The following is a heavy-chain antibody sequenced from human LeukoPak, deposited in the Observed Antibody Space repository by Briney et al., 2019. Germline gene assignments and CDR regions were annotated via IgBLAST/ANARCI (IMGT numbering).Heavy chain of an antibody. CDR1: GYTFTGYG. CDR3: ARGCSSTTCYYMDV. CDR2: ISPHNGNT. D-gene: IGHD2-2*01. J-gene: IGHJ6*03. Sequence: ASVKVSCKASGYTFTGYGIGWVRQAPGQGLECMGWISPHNGNTNYAQKFQGGVTMTTDTSTSTAYMELRSLTSDDTAVYYCARGCSSTTCYYMDVWGKGTTVTVSS. V-gene: IGHV1-18*01.